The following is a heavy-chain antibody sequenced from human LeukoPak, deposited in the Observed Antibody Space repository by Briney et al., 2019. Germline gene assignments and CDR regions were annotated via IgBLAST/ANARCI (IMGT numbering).Heavy chain of an antibody. D-gene: IGHD1-26*01. J-gene: IGHJ4*02. V-gene: IGHV3-9*01. CDR2: ISWNSGTI. CDR3: AKGREGSYYEADY. Sequence: PGGSLRLSCVVSGFTFDNYAMHWVRQAPGKGLEWVSGISWNSGTIGYADSVQGRLTISRDNAKNSLYLQMSSLTPEDTALYYCAKGREGSYYEADYWGRGTLVTVSS. CDR1: GFTFDNYA.